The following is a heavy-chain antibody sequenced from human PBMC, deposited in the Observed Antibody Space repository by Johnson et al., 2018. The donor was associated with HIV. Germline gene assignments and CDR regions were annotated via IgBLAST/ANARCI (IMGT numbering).Heavy chain of an antibody. Sequence: QVQLVESGGGVVQPGRSLRLSCAASGFTFSTYGMHWVRQAPGKGLEWVAVIYSGGSDRYYVNYVKGRFTISRDDPKNSLYLQMNSLRAEDTAVYYCARGSGLADAFDIWGQGTMVTVSS. CDR2: IYSGGSDR. D-gene: IGHD5/OR15-5a*01. CDR3: ARGSGLADAFDI. V-gene: IGHV3-NL1*01. CDR1: GFTFSTYG. J-gene: IGHJ3*02.